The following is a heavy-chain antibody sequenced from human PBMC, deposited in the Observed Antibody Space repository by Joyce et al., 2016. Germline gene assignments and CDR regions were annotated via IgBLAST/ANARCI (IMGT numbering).Heavy chain of an antibody. J-gene: IGHJ4*02. D-gene: IGHD3-3*01. Sequence: QVHLVQSGAEVKEPGASVRVSCKASGYPFTGYYLHWVRQAPGQGLEWMGWINPNSGGTDYAQKFRGRVTMTRDTSISTAYMELSSLTSDDTAVYYCARDPRSAGNFWSGYYLNWGQGTLVTVSS. CDR3: ARDPRSAGNFWSGYYLN. V-gene: IGHV1-2*02. CDR1: GYPFTGYY. CDR2: INPNSGGT.